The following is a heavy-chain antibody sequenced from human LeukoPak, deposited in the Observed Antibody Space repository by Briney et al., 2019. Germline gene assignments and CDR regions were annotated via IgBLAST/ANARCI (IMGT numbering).Heavy chain of an antibody. V-gene: IGHV3-64D*06. CDR1: GFTFNSYP. Sequence: GGSLRLSCSASGFTFNSYPVHWVRQAPGRGLEYVSGISRNGGSAYYADSVKGRFTISRDNSKNTLYLQMSSLRAEDTAVYYCVKESGFMVAPNSAFDIWGQGTMVTVSS. J-gene: IGHJ3*02. CDR2: ISRNGGSA. D-gene: IGHD4/OR15-4a*01. CDR3: VKESGFMVAPNSAFDI.